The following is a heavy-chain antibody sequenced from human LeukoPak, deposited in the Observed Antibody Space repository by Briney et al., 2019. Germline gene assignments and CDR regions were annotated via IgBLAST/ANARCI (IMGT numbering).Heavy chain of an antibody. V-gene: IGHV3-7*01. CDR3: ASSGWYVVTAFDI. Sequence: PGGSLRLSCAASGFTFSSYAMSWVRQAPGKGLEWVANIKQDGSEKYYVDSVKGRFTISRDNAKNSLYLQMNSLRAEDTAVYYCASSGWYVVTAFDIWGQGTMVTVSS. D-gene: IGHD6-19*01. CDR2: IKQDGSEK. CDR1: GFTFSSYA. J-gene: IGHJ3*02.